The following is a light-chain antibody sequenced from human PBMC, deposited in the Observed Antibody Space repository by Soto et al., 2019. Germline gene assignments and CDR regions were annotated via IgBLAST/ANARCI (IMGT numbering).Light chain of an antibody. CDR3: QQYANSPSWT. CDR1: QSVSSSY. Sequence: EIVLTQSPGTLSLSPGERATLSCRASQSVSSSYLAWYQQRPGQAPRLLISGASNRASGIPDRFSGSGSGTDFTLTINRLEPEDFAVYYCQQYANSPSWTFGQGTKVDIK. J-gene: IGKJ1*01. V-gene: IGKV3-20*01. CDR2: GAS.